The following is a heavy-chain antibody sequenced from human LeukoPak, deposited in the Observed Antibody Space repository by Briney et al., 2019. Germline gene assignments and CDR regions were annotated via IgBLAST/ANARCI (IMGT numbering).Heavy chain of an antibody. V-gene: IGHV3-23*01. CDR3: VRVQWWYFDL. CDR1: GFSFNTYG. CDR2: ISGSGDRT. D-gene: IGHD6-19*01. Sequence: GGSLRLSCAVSGFSFNTYGMTWVRQAPGKGLEWVSAISGSGDRTFYADSVKGRFTVSRDSFKNTLSLQMNSLRAEDTAIYAKVRVQWWYFDLWGRGTLVTVSS. J-gene: IGHJ2*01.